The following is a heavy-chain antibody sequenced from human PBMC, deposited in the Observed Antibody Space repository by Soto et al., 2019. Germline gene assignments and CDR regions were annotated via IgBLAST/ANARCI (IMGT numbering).Heavy chain of an antibody. Sequence: GESLKISCKGSGYSFTSYWIGWVRQMPGKGLEWMGIIYPGDSDTRYSPSFQGQVTISADKSISTAYLQWSSLKASDTAVYYCARDWYCSGGSCYSPPFDYYYYGMDVWGQGTTVTVSS. CDR1: GYSFTSYW. CDR3: ARDWYCSGGSCYSPPFDYYYYGMDV. J-gene: IGHJ6*02. CDR2: IYPGDSDT. D-gene: IGHD2-15*01. V-gene: IGHV5-51*01.